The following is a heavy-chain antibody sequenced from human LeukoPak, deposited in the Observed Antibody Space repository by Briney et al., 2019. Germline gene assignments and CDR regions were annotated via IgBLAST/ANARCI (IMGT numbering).Heavy chain of an antibody. D-gene: IGHD3-10*01. J-gene: IGHJ4*02. V-gene: IGHV4-4*07. CDR2: IYTSGST. CDR3: ARSYYGSRSSTFDY. Sequence: SETLSLTCTVSGGSISSYYWSWIRQPAGKGLEWIGRIYTSGSTNYNPSLKSRVTMSVDTSKNQFSLKLSSVTAADTAVYYCARSYYGSRSSTFDYWGQGTLVTVSS. CDR1: GGSISSYY.